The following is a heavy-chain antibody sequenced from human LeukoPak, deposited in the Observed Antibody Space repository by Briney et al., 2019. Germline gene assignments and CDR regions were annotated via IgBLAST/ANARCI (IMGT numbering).Heavy chain of an antibody. V-gene: IGHV1-46*01. CDR1: GYTFTSYY. Sequence: ASVKVSWKASGYTFTSYYMHWVRQAPGQGLEWMGIINPSGGSTSYAQKFQGRVTMTRDMSTSTVYMELSSLRSEDTAVYYCARDGEDIVVVPAARSTIYYYYYMDVWGKGTTVTVSS. CDR3: ARDGEDIVVVPAARSTIYYYYYMDV. CDR2: INPSGGST. J-gene: IGHJ6*03. D-gene: IGHD2-2*01.